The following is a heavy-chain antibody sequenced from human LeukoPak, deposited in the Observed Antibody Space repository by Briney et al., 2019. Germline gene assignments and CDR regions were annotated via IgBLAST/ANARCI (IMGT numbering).Heavy chain of an antibody. CDR1: GYTFNSCD. J-gene: IGHJ4*02. Sequence: ASVKLSCKASGYTFNSCDITWVRQATGQGLEWMGWMNPNSGNTGDGQSFQGRITMTRDISIGTAYMELSNLTSEDTAIYYCTRGSSCRRDNWGQGTLVTVSA. CDR2: MNPNSGNT. V-gene: IGHV1-8*01. CDR3: TRGSSCRRDN.